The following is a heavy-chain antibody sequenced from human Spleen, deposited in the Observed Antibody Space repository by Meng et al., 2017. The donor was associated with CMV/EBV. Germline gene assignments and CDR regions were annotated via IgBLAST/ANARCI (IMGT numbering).Heavy chain of an antibody. CDR2: ISSSSSYI. CDR1: GFTFSSYS. Sequence: GESLKISCAASGFTFSSYSMNWVRQAPGKGLEWVSSISSSSSYIYYADSVKGRFTISRDNAKNSLSLQMNSLRAEDTAVYYCAKEGCCSSTEAYWINYYYYGMDVWGQGTTVTVSS. J-gene: IGHJ6*02. V-gene: IGHV3-21*01. D-gene: IGHD2-2*01. CDR3: AKEGCCSSTEAYWINYYYYGMDV.